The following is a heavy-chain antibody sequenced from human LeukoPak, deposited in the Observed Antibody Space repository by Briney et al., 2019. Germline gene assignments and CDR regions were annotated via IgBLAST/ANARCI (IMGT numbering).Heavy chain of an antibody. CDR2: ISTGGSP. Sequence: GGSLRLSCAASGFTVSNNYMTWVRQAPGKGLEWVSLISTGGSPYYTDSVKGRFTISRDNSKNTLFLQMNSLRAEDTAVYYCVRGFRGYSFDYWGQGTLDTVSS. CDR1: GFTVSNNY. CDR3: VRGFRGYSFDY. V-gene: IGHV3-53*01. J-gene: IGHJ4*02.